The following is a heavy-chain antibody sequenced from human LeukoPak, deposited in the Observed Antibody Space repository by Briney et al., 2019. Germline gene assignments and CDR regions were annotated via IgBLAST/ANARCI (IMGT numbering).Heavy chain of an antibody. D-gene: IGHD2-2*01. V-gene: IGHV3-33*08. J-gene: IGHJ4*02. Sequence: GGSLRLSCAASGFSFSSYGMHWVRQAPGKGLEWVAVIWYDGSNKYYADSVKGRFTISRDNSKNTLYLQMDSLRAEDTAVYYCARGDCSNTSCYHYFDYWGQGTLVTVSS. CDR1: GFSFSSYG. CDR3: ARGDCSNTSCYHYFDY. CDR2: IWYDGSNK.